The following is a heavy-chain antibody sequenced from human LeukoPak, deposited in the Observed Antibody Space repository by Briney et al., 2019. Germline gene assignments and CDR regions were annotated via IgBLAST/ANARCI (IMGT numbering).Heavy chain of an antibody. J-gene: IGHJ4*02. V-gene: IGHV3-33*06. D-gene: IGHD2/OR15-2a*01. CDR2: IWYDGSNK. CDR3: AKDLSFGGPPIDY. Sequence: GGSLRLSCAASGFTFSSYGMHWVRQAPGKGLEWVAVIWYDGSNKYYADSVKGRFTISRDNSKNTLYLQMNSLRAEDTAVYYRAKDLSFGGPPIDYWGQGTLVTVSS. CDR1: GFTFSSYG.